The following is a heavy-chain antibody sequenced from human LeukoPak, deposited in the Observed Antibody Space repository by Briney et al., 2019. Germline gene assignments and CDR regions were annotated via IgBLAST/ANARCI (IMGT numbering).Heavy chain of an antibody. CDR3: ARDLGYGASGDAFDI. J-gene: IGHJ3*02. D-gene: IGHD4-17*01. CDR1: GFTFSSYA. CDR2: ISYDGSNK. V-gene: IGHV3-30-3*01. Sequence: GRSLRLSCAASGFTFSSYAMHWVRQAPGKGLEWVAVISYDGSNKYYADSVKGRFTISRDNSKNTLYLQMNSLRAEDTAVYYCARDLGYGASGDAFDIWGKGTMVTVSS.